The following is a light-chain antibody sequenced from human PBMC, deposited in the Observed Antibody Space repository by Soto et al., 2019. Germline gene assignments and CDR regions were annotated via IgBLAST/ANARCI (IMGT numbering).Light chain of an antibody. CDR1: RSNIGRNY. Sequence: QSVLTQPPSAAGTHGQRVSISCSGSRSNIGRNYVYWYQQLPGTAPKLLIQRNNERPSGVPDRFSGSKSGTSVSLAISGLRSEDEATYYCAAWDDTLNGHVFGGGTQLTVL. CDR2: RNN. CDR3: AAWDDTLNGHV. J-gene: IGLJ7*01. V-gene: IGLV1-47*01.